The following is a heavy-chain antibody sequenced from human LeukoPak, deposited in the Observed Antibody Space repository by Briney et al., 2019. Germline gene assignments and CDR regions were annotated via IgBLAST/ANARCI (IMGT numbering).Heavy chain of an antibody. CDR1: GGSFSGYY. Sequence: SETLSLTCAVYGGSFSGYYWSWIRQPPGKGLEWTGEINHSGSTNYNPSLKSRVTISVDTSKNQFSLKLSSVTAADTAVYYCARGGIAVAGPGLDYWGQGTLVTVSS. D-gene: IGHD6-19*01. J-gene: IGHJ4*02. V-gene: IGHV4-34*01. CDR2: INHSGST. CDR3: ARGGIAVAGPGLDY.